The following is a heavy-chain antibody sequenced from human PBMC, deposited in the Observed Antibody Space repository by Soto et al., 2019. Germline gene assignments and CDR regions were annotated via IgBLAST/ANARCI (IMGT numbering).Heavy chain of an antibody. CDR3: ARGRYGDY. J-gene: IGHJ4*02. CDR2: ISAHNGNT. Sequence: QVHLVQSGAEVKKPGASVKVSCKGSGYAFTTYGITWVRQAPGQGLEWMGWISAHNGNTNYAQKLQGRVTVTRDTSTSTADVELRSLRSDDTAVYYCARGRYGDYWGKGALVTVSS. V-gene: IGHV1-18*01. CDR1: GYAFTTYG. D-gene: IGHD1-1*01.